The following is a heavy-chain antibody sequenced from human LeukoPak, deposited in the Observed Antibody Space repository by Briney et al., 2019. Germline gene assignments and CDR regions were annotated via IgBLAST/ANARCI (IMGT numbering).Heavy chain of an antibody. CDR3: ARYGGGGYYYDSSGPYDY. V-gene: IGHV1-69*13. J-gene: IGHJ4*02. CDR1: GGTFSSYA. D-gene: IGHD3-22*01. CDR2: IIPIFGTA. Sequence: SVKVSCKASGGTFSSYAISWVRQAPGQGLEWMGGIIPIFGTANYAQKFQGRVTITADESTSTAYMELSSQRSEDTAVYYCARYGGGGYYYDSSGPYDYWGQGTLVTVSS.